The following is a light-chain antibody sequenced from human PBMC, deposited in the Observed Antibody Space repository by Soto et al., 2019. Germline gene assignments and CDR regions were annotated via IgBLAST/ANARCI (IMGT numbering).Light chain of an antibody. CDR3: GSWDSSLSDYV. CDR1: SSNIGGNS. Sequence: QSLLRQPPSVSSAPGHKVTISCSGSSSNIGGNSVSWYQQLPGTAPKLLIYDDNKRPSGIPDRFSGSKSGTSATLGITGFHTGDEADYYCGSWDSSLSDYVFGTGTKVTVL. CDR2: DDN. J-gene: IGLJ1*01. V-gene: IGLV1-51*01.